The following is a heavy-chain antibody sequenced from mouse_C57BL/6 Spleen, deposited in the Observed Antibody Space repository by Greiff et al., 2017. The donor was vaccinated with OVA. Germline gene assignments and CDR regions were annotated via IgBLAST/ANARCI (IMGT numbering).Heavy chain of an antibody. CDR2: LDPANGNT. V-gene: IGHV14-3*01. J-gene: IGHJ3*01. CDR1: GFTITNTY. Sequence: EVKLMESVAELVRPGASVKLSCTASGFTITNTYMHWVKQRPEQGLEWIGRLDPANGNTKYASKFPGKATITADTSSNTAYLQLSSLTSEDTAIYYCASSYYGSRVFAYWGQGTLVTVSA. CDR3: ASSYYGSRVFAY. D-gene: IGHD1-1*01.